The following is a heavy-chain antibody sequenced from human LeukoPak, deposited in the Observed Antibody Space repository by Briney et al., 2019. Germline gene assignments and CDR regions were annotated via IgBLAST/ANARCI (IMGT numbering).Heavy chain of an antibody. V-gene: IGHV4-59*06. J-gene: IGHJ4*02. CDR3: ARDSDSSGYYLFDY. CDR2: IYYSGST. Sequence: PSETLSLTCTVSGGSISSYYWSWIRQPPGKGLEWIGYIYYSGSTYYNPSLKSRVTISVDTSKNQFSLKLSSVTAADTAVYYCARDSDSSGYYLFDYWGQGTLVTVSS. D-gene: IGHD3-22*01. CDR1: GGSISSYY.